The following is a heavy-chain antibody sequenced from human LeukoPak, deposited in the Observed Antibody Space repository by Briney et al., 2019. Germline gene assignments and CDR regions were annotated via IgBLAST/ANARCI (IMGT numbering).Heavy chain of an antibody. CDR3: ARETGELPYYSDY. CDR2: IYYSGST. J-gene: IGHJ4*02. CDR1: GGSISSSSYY. V-gene: IGHV4-39*07. Sequence: SETLSLTCTVSGGSISSSSYYWGWIRQPPGKGLEWIGSIYYSGSTYYNPSLKSRVTISVDTSKNQLSLKLSSVTAADTAVYYCARETGELPYYSDYWGQGTLVTVSS. D-gene: IGHD3-10*01.